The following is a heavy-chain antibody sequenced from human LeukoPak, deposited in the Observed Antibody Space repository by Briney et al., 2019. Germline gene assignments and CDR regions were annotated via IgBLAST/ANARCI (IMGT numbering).Heavy chain of an antibody. CDR3: VRNVGSGFDY. D-gene: IGHD1-1*01. CDR1: GYTFTTWY. CDR2: INPSGGST. V-gene: IGHV1-46*01. Sequence: ASVTASCKPSGYTFTTWYIHWVRQAPGQGLEWMGMINPSGGSTSFAQNFQGRVTMTRDTSTSTVFLELSSLRSEDTAVYYCVRNVGSGFDYWGQGTLVTVTS. J-gene: IGHJ4*02.